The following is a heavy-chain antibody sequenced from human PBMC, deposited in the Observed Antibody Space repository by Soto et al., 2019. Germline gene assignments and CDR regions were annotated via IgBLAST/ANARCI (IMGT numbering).Heavy chain of an antibody. CDR1: SGSISSSNW. D-gene: IGHD5-18*01. V-gene: IGHV4-4*02. J-gene: IGHJ4*02. CDR2: IYHSGST. CDR3: ARNGIGYSYGPLEY. Sequence: QVQLQESGPGLVKPSGTLSLTCAVSSGSISSSNWWSWVRQPPGKGLEWIGDIYHSGSTNYNPSLMSRVTISVDKSKNQSSLKLSSVTAADTAVYYCARNGIGYSYGPLEYWGQGTLVTVSS.